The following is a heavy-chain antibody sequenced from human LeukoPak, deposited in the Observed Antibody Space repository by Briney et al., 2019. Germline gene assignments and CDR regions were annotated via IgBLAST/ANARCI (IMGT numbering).Heavy chain of an antibody. Sequence: ASVKVSCKASGYTFTSYYMHWVRQAPGQGLEWMGWISAYNGNTNYAQKLQGRVTMTTDTSTSTAYMELRSLRSDDTAVYYCARAKIVVVPAAFDYWGQGTLVTVSS. CDR2: ISAYNGNT. V-gene: IGHV1-18*04. J-gene: IGHJ4*02. CDR1: GYTFTSYY. CDR3: ARAKIVVVPAAFDY. D-gene: IGHD2-2*01.